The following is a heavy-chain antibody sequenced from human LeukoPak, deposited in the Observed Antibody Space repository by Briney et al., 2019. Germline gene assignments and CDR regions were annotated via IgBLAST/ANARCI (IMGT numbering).Heavy chain of an antibody. CDR2: IRYDGSNK. CDR3: TRVSRSGSYSDF. CDR1: GFTFSSYG. Sequence: GGSLRLSCAASGFTFSSYGMHWVRQAPGKGLEWVAFIRYDGSNKYYADSVKGRFTTSRDNSKNTLYLQMNSLKTEDTAVYYCTRVSRSGSYSDFWGQGTLVTVSS. V-gene: IGHV3-30*02. J-gene: IGHJ4*02. D-gene: IGHD3-10*01.